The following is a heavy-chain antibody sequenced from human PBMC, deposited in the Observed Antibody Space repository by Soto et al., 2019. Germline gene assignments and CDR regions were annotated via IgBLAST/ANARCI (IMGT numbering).Heavy chain of an antibody. CDR2: TYYRSKWYN. J-gene: IGHJ6*02. V-gene: IGHV6-1*01. D-gene: IGHD6-19*01. CDR3: ARGSRIAVAGYYYYYGMDV. CDR1: GDSVSSNSAA. Sequence: SQTLSLTCAISGDSVSSNSAAWNWISQSPSRGLEWLGRTYYRSKWYNDYAVSVKSRITINPDTSKNQFSLQLNSVTPEDTAVYYCARGSRIAVAGYYYYYGMDVWGQGTTVTVSS.